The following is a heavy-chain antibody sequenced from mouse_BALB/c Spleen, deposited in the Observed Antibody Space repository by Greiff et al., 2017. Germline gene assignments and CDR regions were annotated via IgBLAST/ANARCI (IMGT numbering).Heavy chain of an antibody. CDR1: GYTFTSYV. D-gene: IGHD2-13*01. V-gene: IGHV1-14*01. CDR3: ARGGDFPMDY. Sequence: VQLQQSGPELVKPGASVKMSCKASGYTFTSYVMHWVKQKPGQGLEWIGYINPYNDGTKYNEKFKGKATLTSDKSSNTPYMELSSLTSEDSAVVYWARGGDFPMDYWGQGTSVTVSA. CDR2: INPYNDGT. J-gene: IGHJ4*01.